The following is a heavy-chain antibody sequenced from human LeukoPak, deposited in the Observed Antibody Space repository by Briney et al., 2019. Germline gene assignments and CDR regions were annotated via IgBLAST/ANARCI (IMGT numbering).Heavy chain of an antibody. D-gene: IGHD3-10*01. Sequence: ASVKVSCKASGYTFTSYDINWVRQATGQGLEWMGWMNANSGNTGYAQKFQGRVTMTRNTSISTAYMELGSLRSEDTAVYYCARGQVRGVHLLPYYYYYMDVWGKGTTVTVSS. CDR3: ARGQVRGVHLLPYYYYYMDV. CDR2: MNANSGNT. V-gene: IGHV1-8*01. J-gene: IGHJ6*03. CDR1: GYTFTSYD.